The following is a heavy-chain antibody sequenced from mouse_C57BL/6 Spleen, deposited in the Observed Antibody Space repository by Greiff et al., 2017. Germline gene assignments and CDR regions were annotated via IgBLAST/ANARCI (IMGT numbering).Heavy chain of an antibody. Sequence: EVQLQQSGAELVRPGASVKLSCTASGFNIKDDYMHWVKQRPEQGLEWIGWIDPENGDTEYASKFQGKATITADTSSNTAYLQLSSLTSEDTAVYYCTTFAYYSHYFDYWGQGTTLTVSS. CDR1: GFNIKDDY. V-gene: IGHV14-4*01. J-gene: IGHJ2*01. D-gene: IGHD2-12*01. CDR3: TTFAYYSHYFDY. CDR2: IDPENGDT.